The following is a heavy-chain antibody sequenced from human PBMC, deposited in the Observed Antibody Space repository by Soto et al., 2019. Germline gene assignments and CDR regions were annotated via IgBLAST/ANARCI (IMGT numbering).Heavy chain of an antibody. J-gene: IGHJ2*01. V-gene: IGHV1-69*12. D-gene: IGHD5-12*01. CDR2: IIPIFGTV. CDR1: GGTFSNYP. CDR3: ARGNHRGLQLWYFDL. Sequence: QVQLVQSGAEVKKPGSSVKVSCKASGGTFSNYPISWVRQAPGQGLEWMGGIIPIFGTVNYAQKLQGRVTITADESTSTAYMELSSLRSEDTAVYYCARGNHRGLQLWYFDLWGRGTLVTVSS.